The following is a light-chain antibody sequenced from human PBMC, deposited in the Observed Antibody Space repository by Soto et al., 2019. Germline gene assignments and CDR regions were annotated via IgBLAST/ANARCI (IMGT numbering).Light chain of an antibody. CDR3: SSYAGSNYPYV. Sequence: QSALTQPASVSGSPGQSITISCIGTSSDVGGYNFVSWYQQHPGKAPKLMIYEVSNRPSGVSTRFSGSKSGNTASLTVSGLQAEDEADYYCSSYAGSNYPYVFGTGTKLTVL. V-gene: IGLV2-14*01. CDR2: EVS. J-gene: IGLJ1*01. CDR1: SSDVGGYNF.